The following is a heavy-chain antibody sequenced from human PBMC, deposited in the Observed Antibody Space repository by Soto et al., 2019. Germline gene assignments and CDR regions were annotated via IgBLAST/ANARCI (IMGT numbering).Heavy chain of an antibody. V-gene: IGHV3-11*01. J-gene: IGHJ4*02. CDR1: GFIFSDYY. Sequence: QVQLVESGGGLVKPGGSLRLSCAASGFIFSDYYMTWIRQAPGKGLGGVSSISGTAGRIYYADSVKGGFTISRDNAEKSLSLQMNTLRGDDSALYYCARSRARLDYEILTGYSLGYWGQGTLVTVSS. CDR3: ARSRARLDYEILTGYSLGY. D-gene: IGHD3-9*01. CDR2: ISGTAGRI.